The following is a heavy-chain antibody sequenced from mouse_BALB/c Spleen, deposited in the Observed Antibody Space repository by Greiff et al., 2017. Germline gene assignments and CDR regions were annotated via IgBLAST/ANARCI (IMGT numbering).Heavy chain of an antibody. CDR1: GFTFSSFG. Sequence: EVQGVESGGGLVQPGGSRKLSCAASGFTFSSFGMHWVRQAPEKGLEWVAYISSGSSTNYYADTVKGRFTISRDNPKNTLFLQMTSLRSEDTAMYYCARGHYGRGGAMDYWGQGTSVTVSS. D-gene: IGHD1-1*01. V-gene: IGHV5-17*02. CDR3: ARGHYGRGGAMDY. CDR2: ISSGSSTN. J-gene: IGHJ4*01.